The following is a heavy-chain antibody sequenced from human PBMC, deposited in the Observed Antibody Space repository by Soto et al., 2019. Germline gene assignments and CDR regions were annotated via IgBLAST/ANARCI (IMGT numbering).Heavy chain of an antibody. D-gene: IGHD3-10*01. CDR2: LIDDGYFQ. Sequence: QVQLVDSGGGVVQPERSLRFSCRASGFIFSDYAIHWVRQAPGRGLEWVAVLIDDGYFQYYADSVKGRFTISSDKSNNTVYLHMSSLRVDDTAVYYCAREWGRSYYYGMDVWGQGTTVIVSS. J-gene: IGHJ6*02. CDR1: GFIFSDYA. V-gene: IGHV3-30-3*01. CDR3: AREWGRSYYYGMDV.